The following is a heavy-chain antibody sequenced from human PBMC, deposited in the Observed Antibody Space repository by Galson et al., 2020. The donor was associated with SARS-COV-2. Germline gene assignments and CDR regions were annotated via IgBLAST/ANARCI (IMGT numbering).Heavy chain of an antibody. CDR2: IYTIETT. CDR1: GGSISSNSYS. CDR3: AKGRYRNEYYFPLLEV. V-gene: IGHV4-61*02. J-gene: IGHJ6*04. Sequence: SETLSLTCAVSGGSISSNSYSWNWLRQPAGKGLEWIGRIYTIETTNYNPSLKSRVTISVDTSKNQFSLELSSVTAADTAVYYLAKGRYRNEYYFPLLEVWGKGTMVTLSS. D-gene: IGHD5-18*01.